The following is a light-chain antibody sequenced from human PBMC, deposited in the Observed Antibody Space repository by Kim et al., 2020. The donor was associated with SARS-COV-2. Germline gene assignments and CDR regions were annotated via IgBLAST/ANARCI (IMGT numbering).Light chain of an antibody. CDR1: QNVFHNSVSKNS. CDR3: QQYYRNPLT. J-gene: IGKJ4*01. Sequence: DIVLTQSPESLAVSLGERATINCKSSQNVFHNSVSKNSIVWYQQKPGQPPKLLIYWASTRETGVPDRFSGSGSGTDFTLTISSLQADDVAVYYCQQYYRNPLTFGGGTRVEI. V-gene: IGKV4-1*01. CDR2: WAS.